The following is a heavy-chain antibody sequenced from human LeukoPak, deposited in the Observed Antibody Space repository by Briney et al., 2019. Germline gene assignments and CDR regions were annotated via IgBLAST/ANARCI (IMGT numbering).Heavy chain of an antibody. J-gene: IGHJ5*02. CDR1: GGSISSYY. Sequence: SETLSLTCAVSGGSISSYYWSWIRQPPGKGLEWIGYIYTSGSTNYNPSLKSRVTISVDTSKNQFSLKLSSVTPEDTAVYYCAREILNWNDWFDPWGQGTLVTVSS. V-gene: IGHV4-4*09. CDR2: IYTSGST. D-gene: IGHD1-20*01. CDR3: AREILNWNDWFDP.